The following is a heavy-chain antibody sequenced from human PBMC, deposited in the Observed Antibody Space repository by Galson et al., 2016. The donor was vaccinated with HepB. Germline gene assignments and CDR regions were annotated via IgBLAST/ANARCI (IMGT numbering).Heavy chain of an antibody. D-gene: IGHD3-22*01. V-gene: IGHV3-33*06. J-gene: IGHJ4*02. CDR3: AKDRYYDTNGRGNDY. CDR1: GLSFRNYG. CDR2: IWYDGSNK. Sequence: SLRLSCAVSGLSFRNYGMHWVRQAPGKGLEWVAVIWYDGSNKNYADFVKGRFTISSDNSKNRLYLQMNSLRAEDTAVYYCAKDRYYDTNGRGNDYWGQGTLVSVSS.